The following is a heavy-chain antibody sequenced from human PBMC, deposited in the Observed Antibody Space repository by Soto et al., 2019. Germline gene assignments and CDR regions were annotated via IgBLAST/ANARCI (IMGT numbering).Heavy chain of an antibody. J-gene: IGHJ4*02. D-gene: IGHD5-18*01. V-gene: IGHV3-21*01. CDR3: ARGELWFDY. Sequence: EVQLVESGGGLVKPGGSLRVSCVASGFTFSSYSMNWVRQAPGKGLEWVSSISSLSSYIYYADSVKGRFTISRDNAKNSLYLQMNSLRAEDTAMYYCARGELWFDYWGQGTLVTVSS. CDR2: ISSLSSYI. CDR1: GFTFSSYS.